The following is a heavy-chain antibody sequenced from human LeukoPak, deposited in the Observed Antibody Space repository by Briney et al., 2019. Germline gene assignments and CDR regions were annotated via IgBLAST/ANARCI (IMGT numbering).Heavy chain of an antibody. CDR1: GGSISSYY. Sequence: PSGTLSLTCTVSGGSISSYYWSWIRQPPGKGLEWIGYIYYSGSTNYNPSLKSRVTISVDTSKNQFSLKLSSVTAADTAVYYCARTVQSSGWFPDAFDIWGQGTMVTVSS. D-gene: IGHD6-19*01. V-gene: IGHV4-59*01. CDR2: IYYSGST. CDR3: ARTVQSSGWFPDAFDI. J-gene: IGHJ3*02.